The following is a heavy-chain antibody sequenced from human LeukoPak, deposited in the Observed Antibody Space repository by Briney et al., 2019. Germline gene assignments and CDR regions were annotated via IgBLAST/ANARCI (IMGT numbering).Heavy chain of an antibody. D-gene: IGHD3-16*01. CDR2: ISSSGSTI. J-gene: IGHJ6*03. CDR1: GFTFSSYS. V-gene: IGHV3-48*04. CDR3: AKPLATGEYYYYYYYMDV. Sequence: GGSLRLSCAASGFTFSSYSMNWVRQAPGKGLEWVSYISSSGSTIYYADSVKGRFTISRDNAKNSLYLQMNSLRAEDTAVYYCAKPLATGEYYYYYYYMDVWGKGTTVTVSS.